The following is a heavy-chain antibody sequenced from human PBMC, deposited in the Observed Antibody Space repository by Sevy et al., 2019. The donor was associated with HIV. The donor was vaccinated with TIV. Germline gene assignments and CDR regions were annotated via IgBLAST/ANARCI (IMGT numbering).Heavy chain of an antibody. V-gene: IGHV3-30*04. CDR2: VSFDASFK. CDR1: GLTFNIYP. D-gene: IGHD1-26*01. CDR3: TTGRHGATFGY. Sequence: GGSLRLSCVASGLTFNIYPLNWVRQAPGKGLEWVAVVSFDASFKYYADFVKGRFTISRDNSKDTVFLQMDSLRDEDTGTYYCTTGRHGATFGYWGQRAQVTVSS. J-gene: IGHJ4*02.